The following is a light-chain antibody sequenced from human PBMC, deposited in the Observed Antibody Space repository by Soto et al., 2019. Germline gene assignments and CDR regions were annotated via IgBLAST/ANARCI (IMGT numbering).Light chain of an antibody. CDR3: QQSDISPRT. J-gene: IGKJ2*01. V-gene: IGKV1-39*01. CDR2: AAS. Sequence: DIQMTQSPSSLSASVGDRVTITCRASQSISSYLNWYQQKPGKAPKLLIYAASSLHSGVPSRFSGSGSGTDFPLTISRLQPEDFANDYCQQSDISPRTFGQGTKLQIK. CDR1: QSISSY.